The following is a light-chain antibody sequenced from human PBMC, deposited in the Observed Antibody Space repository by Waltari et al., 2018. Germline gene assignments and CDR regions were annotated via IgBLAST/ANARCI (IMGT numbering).Light chain of an antibody. CDR3: QQYTSYSS. J-gene: IGKJ3*01. CDR1: QSISSW. Sequence: DIQMTQSPSTLSASVGDRVTITCRASQSISSWLAWYQQKPGKAPKLLIYKASSLESGVPSRFRGSGSGTEFTLTITSLQPDDFATSYCQQYTSYSSFGPGTKVDIK. CDR2: KAS. V-gene: IGKV1-5*03.